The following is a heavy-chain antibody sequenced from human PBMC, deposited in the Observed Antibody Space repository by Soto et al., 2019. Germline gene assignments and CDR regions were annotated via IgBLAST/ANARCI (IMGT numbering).Heavy chain of an antibody. CDR3: ARGGGVGVAGSAAFDM. Sequence: QLHLVQSGAVVKKPGASVTVSCSASGYPVTAYYMHWVRQAPGRGLEWMGGINPATGAAKYTQTFQRRVTMTRDPSTSTVFMELSGLTSEDTAVFYRARGGGVGVAGSAAFDMWGQGTLVTVSS. J-gene: IGHJ3*02. CDR2: INPATGAA. V-gene: IGHV1-2*02. CDR1: GYPVTAYY. D-gene: IGHD3-3*01.